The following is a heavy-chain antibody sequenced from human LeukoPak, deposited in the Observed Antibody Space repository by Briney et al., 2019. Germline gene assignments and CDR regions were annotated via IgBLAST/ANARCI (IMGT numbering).Heavy chain of an antibody. CDR2: IYYSGST. CDR3: ARIVVVAAYYYYYYMDV. V-gene: IGHV4-59*11. D-gene: IGHD2-15*01. Sequence: SETLSLTCTVSGGSISSHYWSWIRQPPGKGLEWIGYIYYSGSTNYNPSLKSRVTISVDTSKNQFSLKLSSVTAADTAVYYCARIVVVAAYYYYYYMDVWGKGPRVTVSS. J-gene: IGHJ6*03. CDR1: GGSISSHY.